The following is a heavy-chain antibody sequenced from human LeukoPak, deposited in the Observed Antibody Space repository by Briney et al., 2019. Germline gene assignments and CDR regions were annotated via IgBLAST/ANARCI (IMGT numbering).Heavy chain of an antibody. Sequence: ASVKVSCKASGYTFTGYYMHWVRQAPGQGLEWMGWINPNSGGTNYAQKFQGRVTMTRDTSISTAYMELSRLRSDDTAVYYCARVGGIAAAGTEKVYDYWGQGTLVTVSS. CDR3: ARVGGIAAAGTEKVYDY. V-gene: IGHV1-2*02. CDR2: INPNSGGT. J-gene: IGHJ4*02. CDR1: GYTFTGYY. D-gene: IGHD6-13*01.